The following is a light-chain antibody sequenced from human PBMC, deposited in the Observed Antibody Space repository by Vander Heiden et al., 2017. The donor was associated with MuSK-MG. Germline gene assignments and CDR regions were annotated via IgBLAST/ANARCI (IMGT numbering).Light chain of an antibody. CDR3: QQYGNSPPLT. CDR1: QSVSSSH. V-gene: IGKV3-20*01. CDR2: AGS. J-gene: IGKJ4*01. Sequence: EIVLTQSPGTLSLSPGERATLSCRASQSVSSSHLAWYQQKPGQAPRLLIYAGSRRPTGIPDRFRGSGSGTDFTLTISRLEPEDSAVYYCQQYGNSPPLTFGGGTKVEIK.